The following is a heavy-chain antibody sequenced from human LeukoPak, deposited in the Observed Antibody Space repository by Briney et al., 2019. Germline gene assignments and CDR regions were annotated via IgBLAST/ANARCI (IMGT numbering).Heavy chain of an antibody. CDR2: ISVSGGRT. D-gene: IGHD6-13*01. CDR1: GFTFSNYA. Sequence: PGGSLRLSFPGSGFTFSNYAMSWVRQPPAKGLEGVAAISVSGGRTYYADSVKDRFTIPRDNPKKNLLLQSNSLKAEAPAVYFLPAIGGAGTWLGYWGQGSLVTVSS. J-gene: IGHJ4*02. V-gene: IGHV3-23*01. CDR3: PAIGGAGTWLGY.